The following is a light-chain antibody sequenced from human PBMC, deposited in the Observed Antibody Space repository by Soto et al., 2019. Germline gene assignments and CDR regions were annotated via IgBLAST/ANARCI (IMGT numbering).Light chain of an antibody. CDR2: GAS. CDR3: QQYNNWPPIT. CDR1: QSIASSY. J-gene: IGKJ5*01. Sequence: EIVLTHSPGTLSLCPGEIATLSCRASQSIASSYLAWYQQKPAQPPRLLLYGASTRATGIPARFSGSGSGTDFTLTISSLQSEDFGLYYCQQYNNWPPITFGQGTRLEIK. V-gene: IGKV3D-15*01.